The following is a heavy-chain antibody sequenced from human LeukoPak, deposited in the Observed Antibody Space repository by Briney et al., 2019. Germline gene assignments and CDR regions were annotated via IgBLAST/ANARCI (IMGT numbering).Heavy chain of an antibody. CDR2: ISGAGGTT. V-gene: IGHV3-23*01. J-gene: IGHJ3*02. D-gene: IGHD5-12*01. CDR1: GFTFSSYD. Sequence: GGSLILSCAASGFTFSSYDMSWVRQAPGKGLEWVSYISGAGGTTYYADSVKGRFTISRDNSKNTMYLQMNSLRAEDTAVYYCAKDLVATTYRDAFDIWGQGTMVTVSS. CDR3: AKDLVATTYRDAFDI.